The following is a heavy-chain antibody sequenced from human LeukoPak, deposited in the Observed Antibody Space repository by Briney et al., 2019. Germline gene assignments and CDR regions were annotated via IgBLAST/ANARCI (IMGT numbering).Heavy chain of an antibody. Sequence: PGGSLRLSCAASGFTFSSYSMNWVRQAPGKGLEWVSSISSSSSYIYYADSVKGRFTISRDNAKNSLYLQMNSLRAEDTAVYYCARDDSGGSSTSWPRKVPAIRAFDIWGQGTMVTVSS. J-gene: IGHJ3*02. CDR1: GFTFSSYS. CDR2: ISSSSSYI. CDR3: ARDDSGGSSTSWPRKVPAIRAFDI. D-gene: IGHD2-2*01. V-gene: IGHV3-21*01.